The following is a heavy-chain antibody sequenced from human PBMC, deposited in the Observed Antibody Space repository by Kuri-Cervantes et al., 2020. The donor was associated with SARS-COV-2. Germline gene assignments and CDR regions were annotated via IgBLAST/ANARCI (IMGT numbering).Heavy chain of an antibody. V-gene: IGHV3-21*01. CDR3: ARDPGLTGELSYYMDV. CDR1: GFTFSSYS. J-gene: IGHJ6*03. Sequence: GGSLRLPCAACGFTFSSYSMNWVRQAPGKGLEWVSSISSSSSYIYYADSVKGRFTISRDNAKNSLYLQMNSLRAEDTAVYYCARDPGLTGELSYYMDVWGKGTTVTVSS. D-gene: IGHD7-27*01. CDR2: ISSSSSYI.